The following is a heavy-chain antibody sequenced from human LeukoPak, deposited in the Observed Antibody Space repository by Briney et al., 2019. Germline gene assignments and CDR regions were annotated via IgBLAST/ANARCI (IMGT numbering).Heavy chain of an antibody. CDR2: IYSSGNT. J-gene: IGHJ4*02. Sequence: SETLSLTCTVSGGSINSYYWSWIRQPAEKGLEWIGRIYSSGNTMYSPSLKSRVTMFIDTSKNQFSLRLSSVTAADTALYYCAREQLRFWDYWGQGTLVTVSS. CDR1: GGSINSYY. V-gene: IGHV4-4*07. CDR3: AREQLRFWDY. D-gene: IGHD3-3*01.